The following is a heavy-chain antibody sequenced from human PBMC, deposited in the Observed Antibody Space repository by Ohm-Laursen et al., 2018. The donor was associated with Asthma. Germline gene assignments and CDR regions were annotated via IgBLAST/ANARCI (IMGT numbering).Heavy chain of an antibody. J-gene: IGHJ5*02. V-gene: IGHV1-2*06. CDR2: INPNSGGT. CDR1: GYTFTSYY. CDR3: ARGAPDNWFDP. Sequence: ASVKVSCNASGYTFTSYYMHWVRQAPGQGLEWMGRINPNSGGTNYAQKFQGRVTMTRDTSISTAYMELSSLRSEDTAVYYCARGAPDNWFDPWGQGTLVTVSS.